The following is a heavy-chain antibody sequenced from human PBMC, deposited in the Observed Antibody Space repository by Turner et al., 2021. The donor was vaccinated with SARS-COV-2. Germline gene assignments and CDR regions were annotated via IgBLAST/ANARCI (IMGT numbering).Heavy chain of an antibody. Sequence: QVQLVQSGAEVKKPGSSVKVSCKASGGTFSSYAISWVRQAPGQGLEWMGGIIPIFGKANYAQKFQGRVTITADESTRTAYMELSSLRSEDTAVYYCARARGVDYYDSSGQRFDPWGQGTLVTVSS. V-gene: IGHV1-69*01. CDR2: IIPIFGKA. CDR3: ARARGVDYYDSSGQRFDP. D-gene: IGHD3-22*01. CDR1: GGTFSSYA. J-gene: IGHJ5*02.